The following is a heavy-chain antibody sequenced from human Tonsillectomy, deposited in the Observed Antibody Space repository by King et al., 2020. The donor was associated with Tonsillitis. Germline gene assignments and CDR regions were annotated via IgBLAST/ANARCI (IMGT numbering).Heavy chain of an antibody. Sequence: QVTLKESGPALVKPTQTLTLTCTFSGFSLSTTGMCVNWLRQPPGKALEWLARIDWDDDKFYSTSLKTRLTISKDTSKKQVVLTMTNMDPVDTATYYCARSLWFGDDSYYYYYMEVWGKGTTVTVSS. J-gene: IGHJ6*03. V-gene: IGHV2-70*04. CDR2: IDWDDDK. CDR3: ARSLWFGDDSYYYYYMEV. CDR1: GFSLSTTGMC. D-gene: IGHD3-10*01.